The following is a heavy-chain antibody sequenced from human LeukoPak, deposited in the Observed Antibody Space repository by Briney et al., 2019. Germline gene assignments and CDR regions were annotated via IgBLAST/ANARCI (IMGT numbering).Heavy chain of an antibody. CDR1: GGSIGSSSYY. CDR3: ARHIGSGATIEDY. CDR2: IYYSGST. V-gene: IGHV4-39*01. J-gene: IGHJ4*02. Sequence: SETLSLTCTVSGGSIGSSSYYWGWIRQPPGKGLEWIGSIYYSGSTYYNPSLKSRVTISVDTSKNQFSLKLSSVTAADTAVYYCARHIGSGATIEDYWGQGTLVTVSS. D-gene: IGHD5-12*01.